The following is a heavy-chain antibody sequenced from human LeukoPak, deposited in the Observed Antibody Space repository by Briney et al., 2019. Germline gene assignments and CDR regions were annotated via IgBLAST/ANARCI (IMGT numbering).Heavy chain of an antibody. CDR3: AKSDCGGDCHLLDY. J-gene: IGHJ4*02. CDR1: GFSLSTYA. CDR2: FGGSGGTI. V-gene: IGHV3-23*01. Sequence: GGSLRLSCAAAGFSLSTYAMSWVRQAPGKGLEWVSHFGGSGGTIYYADSVKGRFTISRDNSKNTLYLQMNSLRAEDTALYYCAKSDCGGDCHLLDYWGQGTLVTVSS. D-gene: IGHD2-21*02.